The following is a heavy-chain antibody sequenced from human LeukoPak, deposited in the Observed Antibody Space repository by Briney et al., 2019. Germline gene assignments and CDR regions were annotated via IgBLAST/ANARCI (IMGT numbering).Heavy chain of an antibody. CDR1: GGTFSSYA. D-gene: IGHD2-15*01. V-gene: IGHV1-69*13. CDR3: ARESHFISGGSPFDL. J-gene: IGHJ2*01. Sequence: SVKVSCKASGGTFSSYAISWVRQAPGQGLEWMGGIIPIFGTANYAQKFQGRVTITADESTSTAYMELSSLRSEDTAVYYCARESHFISGGSPFDLWGRGTLVTVSS. CDR2: IIPIFGTA.